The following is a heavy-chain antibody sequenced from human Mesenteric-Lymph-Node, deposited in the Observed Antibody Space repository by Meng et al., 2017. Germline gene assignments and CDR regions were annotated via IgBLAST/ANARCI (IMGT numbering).Heavy chain of an antibody. D-gene: IGHD6-19*01. CDR3: AKRAVAGTGGLYYYYGMDV. CDR1: GFTFSSYW. CDR2: IDTDGIGT. Sequence: GGSLRLSCAASGFTFSSYWMSWVRQAPGKGLVWVSRIDTDGIGTSYADSVKGRFTISRDNAKNTLYLQMNSLRDEDTAVYYCAKRAVAGTGGLYYYYGMDVWGQGTTVTVSS. J-gene: IGHJ6*02. V-gene: IGHV3-74*01.